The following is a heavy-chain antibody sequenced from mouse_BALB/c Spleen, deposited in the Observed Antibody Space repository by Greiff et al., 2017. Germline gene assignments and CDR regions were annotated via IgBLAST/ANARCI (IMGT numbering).Heavy chain of an antibody. Sequence: DVMLVESGGGLVKPGGSLKLSCAASGFAFSSYDMSWVRQTPEKRLEWVAYISSGGGSTYYPDTVKGRFTISRDNAKNTLYLQMSSLKSEDTAMYYCARHGLLRLSMDYWGQGTSVTVSS. V-gene: IGHV5-12-1*01. J-gene: IGHJ4*01. CDR1: GFAFSSYD. CDR3: ARHGLLRLSMDY. CDR2: ISSGGGST. D-gene: IGHD1-2*01.